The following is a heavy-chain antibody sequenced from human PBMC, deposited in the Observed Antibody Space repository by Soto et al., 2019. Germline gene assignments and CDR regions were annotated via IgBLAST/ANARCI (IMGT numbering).Heavy chain of an antibody. Sequence: GGSLRLSCVASDFTFSYYWMHWVRQVPGKGLEWVSYICIGSSTTYYADSVKGRFTISRDNAKNSLYLQMNSLRAEDTSVYYCARDQLYYNDISGRPLNAFDVWGQGTMVTVS. D-gene: IGHD3-22*01. CDR3: ARDQLYYNDISGRPLNAFDV. CDR2: ICIGSSTT. V-gene: IGHV3-48*01. CDR1: DFTFSYYW. J-gene: IGHJ3*01.